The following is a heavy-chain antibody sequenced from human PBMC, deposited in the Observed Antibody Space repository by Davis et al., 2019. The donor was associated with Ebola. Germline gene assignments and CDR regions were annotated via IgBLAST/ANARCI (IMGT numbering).Heavy chain of an antibody. J-gene: IGHJ4*02. D-gene: IGHD2-15*01. V-gene: IGHV3-11*01. CDR1: GFTFSSYW. CDR3: ARIVVVVAANYFDY. CDR2: ISSSGSTI. Sequence: GGSLRLSCAASGFTFSSYWMTWIRQAPGKGLEWVSYISSSGSTIYYADSVKGRFTISRDNAKNSLYLQMNSLRAEDTAVYYCARIVVVVAANYFDYWGQGTLVTVSS.